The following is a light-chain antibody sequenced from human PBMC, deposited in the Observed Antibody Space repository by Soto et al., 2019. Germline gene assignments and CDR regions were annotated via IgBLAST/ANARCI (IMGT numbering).Light chain of an antibody. V-gene: IGLV2-14*01. J-gene: IGLJ1*01. CDR2: DVS. Sequence: QSVLTQPASVSGSPGQSITISCTGTSSDVGGYNFVSWYQQHPGKAPKLLIYDVSDRPSGVSNRFSGSKSGNTASLTISGLQAEDEAHYYCSSYTISSTYVFGTGTKLTVL. CDR3: SSYTISSTYV. CDR1: SSDVGGYNF.